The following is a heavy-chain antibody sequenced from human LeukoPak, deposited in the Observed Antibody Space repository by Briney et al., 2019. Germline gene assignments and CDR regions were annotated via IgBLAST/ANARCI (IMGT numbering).Heavy chain of an antibody. D-gene: IGHD1-26*01. J-gene: IGHJ3*02. V-gene: IGHV4-34*01. Sequence: SETLSLTCAVYGGSFCGYYWNWILQPPGKGLEWIGEINDSGSTNYNPSLKSRVTISVDTSKNQFSLKLSSVTAADTAVYYCAREGSPDAFDIWGQGTMVTVSS. CDR1: GGSFCGYY. CDR3: AREGSPDAFDI. CDR2: INDSGST.